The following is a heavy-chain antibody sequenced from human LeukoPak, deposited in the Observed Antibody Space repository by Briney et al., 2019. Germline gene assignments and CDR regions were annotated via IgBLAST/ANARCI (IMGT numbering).Heavy chain of an antibody. V-gene: IGHV4-59*08. D-gene: IGHD3-9*01. CDR2: IYYSGST. Sequence: SETLSLTCTVSGGSISSYYWSWIRQPPGKGLEWIGYIYYSGSTNYNPSLKSRVTISVDTSKNQFSLKLSSVTAADTAVYYCASSAYNILTGYIYYGMDVWGQGTTVTVSS. CDR3: ASSAYNILTGYIYYGMDV. CDR1: GGSISSYY. J-gene: IGHJ6*02.